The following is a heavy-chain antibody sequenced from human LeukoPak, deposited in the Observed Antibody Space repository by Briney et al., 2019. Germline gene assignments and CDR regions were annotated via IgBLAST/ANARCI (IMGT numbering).Heavy chain of an antibody. D-gene: IGHD1-7*01. CDR3: ARDDNWNYKPFDL. V-gene: IGHV3-21*01. J-gene: IGHJ4*02. Sequence: GGSLRLSCTASGFTFSFYMMNWVRQAPGKGLEWVSSISTSSSHIYYADSLKGRFTFSRDNAKNSLYLQMNNLRAEDTAVYYCARDDNWNYKPFDLWGPGTLVTVSS. CDR2: ISTSSSHI. CDR1: GFTFSFYM.